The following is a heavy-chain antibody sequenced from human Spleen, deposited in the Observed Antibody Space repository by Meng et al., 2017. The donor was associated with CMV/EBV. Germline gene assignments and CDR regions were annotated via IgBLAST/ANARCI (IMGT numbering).Heavy chain of an antibody. V-gene: IGHV1-18*01. D-gene: IGHD1-26*01. CDR1: GYTFSSYG. Sequence: ASVKVSCKASGYTFSSYGISWVRQAPGQGLEWMGWISAYNGNTNYAQKLQGRVTMTTDTSTSTAYMELRSLRSDDTAVYYCARDRRELPALDYWGQGTLVTVSS. CDR3: ARDRRELPALDY. CDR2: ISAYNGNT. J-gene: IGHJ4*02.